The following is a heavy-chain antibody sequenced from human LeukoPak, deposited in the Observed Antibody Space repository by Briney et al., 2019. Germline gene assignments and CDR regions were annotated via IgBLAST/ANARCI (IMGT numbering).Heavy chain of an antibody. J-gene: IGHJ4*02. CDR1: GFTVSSSY. V-gene: IGHV3-53*01. CDR2: IYGGGST. Sequence: TGGSLRLSCAASGFTVSSSYMNWVRQAPGKGLEWVSLIYGGGSTYYADSVKGRFTISRDNSKNTLYLQMNSLRAEDMAVYYCARRGDGGRSFDYWGQGTLVTVSS. CDR3: ARRGDGGRSFDY. D-gene: IGHD4-23*01.